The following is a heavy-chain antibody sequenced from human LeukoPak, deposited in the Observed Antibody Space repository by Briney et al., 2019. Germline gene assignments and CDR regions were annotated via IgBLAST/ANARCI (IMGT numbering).Heavy chain of an antibody. V-gene: IGHV3-7*05. D-gene: IGHD2-2*01. J-gene: IGHJ4*02. CDR2: IKQDGSEK. CDR3: ARDQRYCSSSSCPWEPFDY. CDR1: GFTVSSNY. Sequence: PGGSLRLSCAASGFTVSSNYMNWVRQAPGKGLEWVANIKQDGSEKYYVDSVKGRFTISRDNAKNSLYLQMNSLRAEDTAVYYCARDQRYCSSSSCPWEPFDYWGQGTLVTVSS.